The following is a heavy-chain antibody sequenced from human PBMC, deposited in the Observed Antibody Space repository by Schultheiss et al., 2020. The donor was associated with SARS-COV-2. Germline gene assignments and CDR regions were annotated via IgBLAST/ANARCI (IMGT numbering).Heavy chain of an antibody. V-gene: IGHV4-34*01. CDR1: GGSFSCYY. Sequence: SQTLSLTCAVYGGSFSCYYWSWIRQPPGKGLEWIGEINHSGNTNYNPSLKSRVSISVDTSKNQFSLKVTSVTAADTAVYYCAREGALGFPPPLNLFDPWGQGTLVTVSS. D-gene: IGHD3-3*02. CDR2: INHSGNT. J-gene: IGHJ5*02. CDR3: AREGALGFPPPLNLFDP.